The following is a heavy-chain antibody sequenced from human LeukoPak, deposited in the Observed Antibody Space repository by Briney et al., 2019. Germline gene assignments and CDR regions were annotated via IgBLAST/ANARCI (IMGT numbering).Heavy chain of an antibody. CDR3: ARASWVSSTDAVR. J-gene: IGHJ4*02. Sequence: PGGSLRLSCAASGLSFSSFAMSWVRQGPARGLEWVSSIRGNGETFHADSVQGRFTLSSDSSRNTVYFQLNNLRVEDTAIYYCARASWVSSTDAVRWGQGTLVTVSS. CDR1: GLSFSSFA. D-gene: IGHD2-2*01. CDR2: IRGNGET. V-gene: IGHV3-23*01.